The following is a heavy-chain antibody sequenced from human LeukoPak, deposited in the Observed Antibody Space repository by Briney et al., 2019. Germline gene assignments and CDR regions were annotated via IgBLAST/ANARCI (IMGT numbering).Heavy chain of an antibody. Sequence: SETLSLTCTVSAGSISSYYWNWIRQLPGNGLEWIVYIFYGANTYYNPSLKDRVTMSMDTSKSQVSLKLTSVTAADTAVYYCASGTIFGVIAPYCFHSWGQGTLVTVSP. CDR3: ASGTIFGVIAPYCFHS. CDR2: IFYGANT. J-gene: IGHJ4*02. V-gene: IGHV4-59*01. CDR1: AGSISSYY. D-gene: IGHD3-3*01.